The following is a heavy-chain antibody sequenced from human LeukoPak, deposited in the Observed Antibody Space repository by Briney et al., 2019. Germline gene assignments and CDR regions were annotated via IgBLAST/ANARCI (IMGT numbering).Heavy chain of an antibody. J-gene: IGHJ4*02. CDR2: IYYSGST. CDR1: SGSISSYY. CDR3: ARVAVVATVWYFDY. D-gene: IGHD5-12*01. V-gene: IGHV4-59*01. Sequence: SETLSLTCTVSSGSISSYYWSWIRQPPGKGLEWIGYIYYSGSTNYNPSLKSRVTISVDTSKNQFSLKLSSVTAADTAVYYCARVAVVATVWYFDYWGQGTLVTVSS.